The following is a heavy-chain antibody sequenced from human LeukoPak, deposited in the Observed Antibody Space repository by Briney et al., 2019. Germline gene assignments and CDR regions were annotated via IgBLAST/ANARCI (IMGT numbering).Heavy chain of an antibody. CDR1: GGSFSGYY. J-gene: IGHJ6*03. CDR2: INHSGST. CDR3: ARETSQKGAHYMDV. D-gene: IGHD3-16*01. V-gene: IGHV4-34*01. Sequence: SETLSLTCAVYGGSFSGYYWSWVRQPPGKGLEWIGEINHSGSTNYNPSLKSRVTISVDTSKNQFSLKLSSVTAADTAVYYCARETSQKGAHYMDVWGKGTAVTISS.